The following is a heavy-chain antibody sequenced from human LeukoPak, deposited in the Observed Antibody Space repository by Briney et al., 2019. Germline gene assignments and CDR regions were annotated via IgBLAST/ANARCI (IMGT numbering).Heavy chain of an antibody. J-gene: IGHJ6*02. D-gene: IGHD4-23*01. V-gene: IGHV3-30-3*01. CDR1: GFTFSSYA. CDR2: ISYDGSNK. Sequence: AGGSLRLSCAASGFTFSSYAMHWVRQAPGKRLEWVAVISYDGSNKYYADSVKGRFTISRDNSKNTLYLQMNSLRAEDTAVYYCARGDYGGFYGMDVWGQGTTVTVSS. CDR3: ARGDYGGFYGMDV.